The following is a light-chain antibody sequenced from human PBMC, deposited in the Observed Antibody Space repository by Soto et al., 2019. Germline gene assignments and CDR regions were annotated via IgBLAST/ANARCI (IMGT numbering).Light chain of an antibody. CDR1: QSVSNNY. J-gene: IGKJ1*01. Sequence: ETVLTQSPGTLSLSPGERATLSCGASQSVSNNYLAWYLQKPGLAPRLLIYDASSRATGIPDRFSGSGSGTDFTLTISSLQPEDFATYYCQQSYSTLRTFGQGTKVDIK. CDR2: DAS. V-gene: IGKV3D-20*01. CDR3: QQSYSTLRT.